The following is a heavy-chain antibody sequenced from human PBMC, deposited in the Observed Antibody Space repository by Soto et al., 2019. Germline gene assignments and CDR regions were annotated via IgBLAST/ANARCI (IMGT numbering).Heavy chain of an antibody. J-gene: IGHJ4*02. V-gene: IGHV3-48*01. CDR3: ARVLPGYSGFEDYFDY. CDR2: ISSSSSSAI. D-gene: IGHD5-12*01. Sequence: GGSLRLSCAASGFTFSTYAMQWVRQAPGKGLEWVSYISSSSSSAIYYADSVKGRFTISRDNAKNSLYLQMNSLRAEDTAVYYCARVLPGYSGFEDYFDYWGQGALVTVSS. CDR1: GFTFSTYA.